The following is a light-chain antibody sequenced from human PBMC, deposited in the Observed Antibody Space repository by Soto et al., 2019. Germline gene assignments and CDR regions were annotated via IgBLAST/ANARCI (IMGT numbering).Light chain of an antibody. CDR1: SSDVGTYNY. CDR2: EVN. J-gene: IGLJ1*01. CDR3: SSYAGNTNLYV. Sequence: SPLTQRPSASGSPGQSVTISCTGTSSDVGTYNYVSWYQQHPGKAPKLMIYEVNKRPAGVPDRFSGSKSGIMASLTVSGLQAEDEADYYCSSYAGNTNLYVFGTGTKVTVL. V-gene: IGLV2-8*01.